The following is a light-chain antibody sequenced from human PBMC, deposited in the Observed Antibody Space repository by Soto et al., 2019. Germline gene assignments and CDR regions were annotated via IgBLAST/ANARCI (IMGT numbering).Light chain of an antibody. J-gene: IGKJ1*01. Sequence: DIVMTQSPLSLPVTPGEPASISCGSIQSLLHSNGYNYLDWYLQKPGQSPQLLIYLGSNRASGVPDRLSGSGSGTDFTLKISRVEAEDVGVYYCMQPLQSWTFGQGTKVDIK. CDR1: QSLLHSNGYNY. V-gene: IGKV2-28*01. CDR2: LGS. CDR3: MQPLQSWT.